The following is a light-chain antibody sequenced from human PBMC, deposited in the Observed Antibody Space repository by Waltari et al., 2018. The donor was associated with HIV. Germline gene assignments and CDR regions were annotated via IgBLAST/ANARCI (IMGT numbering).Light chain of an antibody. J-gene: IGKJ2*01. CDR2: VAS. V-gene: IGKV1-39*01. Sequence: DIQMTQSPSSLSASVGDRVTITCRTSQSIGSYLNWYQQKPGKAPKLLIYVASFLRSGVPSRFSGSGSGTHFTLTISSLQIDDFATYYCQQTNGIREFTFGQGTKLEIK. CDR1: QSIGSY. CDR3: QQTNGIREFT.